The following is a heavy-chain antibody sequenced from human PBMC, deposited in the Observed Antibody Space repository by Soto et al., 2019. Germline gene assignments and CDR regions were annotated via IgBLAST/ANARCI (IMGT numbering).Heavy chain of an antibody. CDR1: GFTFSSYA. D-gene: IGHD3-16*01. Sequence: QVQLVESGGGVVQPGRSLRLSCAASGFTFSSYAMHWVRQAPGKGLEWVAVISYDGSNKYYADSVKGRFTISRDNSKNPLYLQMNSLGAEDTAVYYWARGGGNHAFDIWGQGTMVTVSS. J-gene: IGHJ3*02. CDR2: ISYDGSNK. CDR3: ARGGGNHAFDI. V-gene: IGHV3-30-3*01.